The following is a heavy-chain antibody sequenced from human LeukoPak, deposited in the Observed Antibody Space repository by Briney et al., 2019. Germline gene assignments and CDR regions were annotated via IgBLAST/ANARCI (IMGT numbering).Heavy chain of an antibody. D-gene: IGHD4-11*01. CDR1: GFTFDDYA. V-gene: IGHV3-9*01. CDR2: TSWNSGSI. Sequence: GGSLRLSCAASGFTFDDYAMHGVRQAPGKGLEWVSGTSWNSGSIGYAASVKGRFTISRDNAKNSLYLQMNSLRAEDTALYYCAKDTDSNPSDAFDIWGQGTMVTVSS. J-gene: IGHJ3*02. CDR3: AKDTDSNPSDAFDI.